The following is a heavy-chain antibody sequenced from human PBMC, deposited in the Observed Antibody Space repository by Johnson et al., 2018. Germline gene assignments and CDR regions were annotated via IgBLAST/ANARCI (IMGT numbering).Heavy chain of an antibody. J-gene: IGHJ1*01. Sequence: EVQLVESGGGLVQPGGSLRLSCAASGFTFSDHYMDWVRQAPGKGLEWVGRTRDKSNSYTTEYAASVKGRFTISRDDSKNSLYLQMNSLKNEDTAVYFCVSASGITYPYFQHWGQGTLVTVSS. CDR3: VSASGITYPYFQH. D-gene: IGHD3-10*01. CDR2: TRDKSNSYTT. V-gene: IGHV3-72*01. CDR1: GFTFSDHY.